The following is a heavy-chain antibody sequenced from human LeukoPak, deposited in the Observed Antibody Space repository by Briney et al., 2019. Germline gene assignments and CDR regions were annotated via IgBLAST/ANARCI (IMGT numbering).Heavy chain of an antibody. Sequence: SETLSLTCTVSGGSISSYYWGWIRQPPGKGLEWIGYIYYSGSTNYNPSLKSRVTISVDTSKNQFSLKLSSVTAADTAVYYCARDATYYYGSGSYSTFDYWGQGTLVTVSS. CDR2: IYYSGST. CDR1: GGSISSYY. CDR3: ARDATYYYGSGSYSTFDY. V-gene: IGHV4-59*01. J-gene: IGHJ4*02. D-gene: IGHD3-10*01.